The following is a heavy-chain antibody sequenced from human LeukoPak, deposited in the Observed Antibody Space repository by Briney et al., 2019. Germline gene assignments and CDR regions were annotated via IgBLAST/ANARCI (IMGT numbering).Heavy chain of an antibody. J-gene: IGHJ4*02. CDR2: ISVSGGST. D-gene: IGHD2-15*01. CDR3: AKAPVTSCRGAFCYPFDY. V-gene: IGHV3-23*01. Sequence: PGGSLRLSCAASGFTFSSYDMSWVRQAPGKGLEWASAISVSGGSTYYADSVKGRFAISRDNSKNTLYLQMNSLRAEDTAVYYCAKAPVTSCRGAFCYPFDYWGQGTLVTVSS. CDR1: GFTFSSYD.